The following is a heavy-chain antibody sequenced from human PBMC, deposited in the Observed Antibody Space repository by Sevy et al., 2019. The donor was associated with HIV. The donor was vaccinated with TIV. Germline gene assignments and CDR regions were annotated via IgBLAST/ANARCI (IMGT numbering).Heavy chain of an antibody. D-gene: IGHD6-19*01. CDR1: GFTFSNYS. CDR2: ISSSSSYI. V-gene: IGHV3-21*01. Sequence: GGSLRLSCAASGFTFSNYSMNWVRQAPGKGLGWVSSISSSSSYIYYADSVKGRFTISRDNAKNSLYLQMNSLRAEDTAVYYCARVSPDPMYSSGFPSYFDYWGQGTLVTVSS. CDR3: ARVSPDPMYSSGFPSYFDY. J-gene: IGHJ4*02.